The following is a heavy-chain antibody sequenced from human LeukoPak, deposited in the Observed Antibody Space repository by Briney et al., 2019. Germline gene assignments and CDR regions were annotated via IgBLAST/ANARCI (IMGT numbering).Heavy chain of an antibody. Sequence: SETLSLTCAVYGGSFSGYYWGWIRQPPGKGLEWIGEINHSGSTNYNPSLKSRVTISVDTSKNQFSLKLSSVTAADTAVYYCARGVTIFGVVIKWNYYYGMDVWGQGTTVTVSS. CDR2: INHSGST. J-gene: IGHJ6*02. D-gene: IGHD3-3*01. V-gene: IGHV4-34*01. CDR1: GGSFSGYY. CDR3: ARGVTIFGVVIKWNYYYGMDV.